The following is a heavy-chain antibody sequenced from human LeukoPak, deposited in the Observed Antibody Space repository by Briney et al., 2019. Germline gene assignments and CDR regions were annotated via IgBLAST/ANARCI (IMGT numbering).Heavy chain of an antibody. D-gene: IGHD2-21*02. CDR3: ARDKYGDGGGYNWFDP. J-gene: IGHJ5*02. V-gene: IGHV4-39*07. CDR1: GGSISSSRYY. Sequence: SETLSLTCTVSGGSISSSRYYWGWIRQPPGKGLEWIGSIYYSGSTYYNSSLKSRVTISVDTSKNQFSLKLSSVTAADTAVYYCARDKYGDGGGYNWFDPWGQGTLVTVSS. CDR2: IYYSGST.